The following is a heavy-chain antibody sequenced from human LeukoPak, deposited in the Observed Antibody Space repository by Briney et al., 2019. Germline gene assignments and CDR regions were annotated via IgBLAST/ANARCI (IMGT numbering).Heavy chain of an antibody. J-gene: IGHJ4*02. CDR1: GFTFSSYA. V-gene: IGHV3-30*04. Sequence: GGSLRLSCAASGFTFSSYAMHWVRQAPGKGLEWVAVISYDGRNKYYIDSVKGRFPISRDNSKNTLYLQMNSLRAEDTAVYYCARDKGSWFYGYFDYWGQGTLVTVSS. D-gene: IGHD6-13*01. CDR2: ISYDGRNK. CDR3: ARDKGSWFYGYFDY.